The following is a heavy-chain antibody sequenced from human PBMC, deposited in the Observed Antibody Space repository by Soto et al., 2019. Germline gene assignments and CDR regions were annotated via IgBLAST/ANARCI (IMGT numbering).Heavy chain of an antibody. CDR2: IWYDGSNK. D-gene: IGHD2-2*01. CDR3: ARDRDVVPAAMDV. Sequence: GGSLRLSCAASGFTFSSYGMHWVRQAPGKGLEWVAVIWYDGSNKYYADSVKGRFTISRDNSKNTLYLQMNSLRAEDTAVYYCARDRDVVPAAMDVWGKGTTVTVSS. V-gene: IGHV3-33*01. CDR1: GFTFSSYG. J-gene: IGHJ6*04.